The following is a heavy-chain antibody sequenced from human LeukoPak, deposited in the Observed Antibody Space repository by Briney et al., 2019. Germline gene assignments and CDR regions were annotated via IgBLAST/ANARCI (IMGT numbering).Heavy chain of an antibody. V-gene: IGHV3-15*01. CDR1: GFTFSNAW. CDR3: TTDQRSRFGKNWFDA. CDR2: IKSKTDGGTT. D-gene: IGHD3-10*01. Sequence: GGSLRLSCAASGFTFSNAWMSWVRQAPGKGLEWVGRIKSKTDGGTTDYAAPVKGRFTISRDDSKNTLYLQMNSLKPEDTAVYYCTTDQRSRFGKNWFDAWGQGTLVTVSS. J-gene: IGHJ5*02.